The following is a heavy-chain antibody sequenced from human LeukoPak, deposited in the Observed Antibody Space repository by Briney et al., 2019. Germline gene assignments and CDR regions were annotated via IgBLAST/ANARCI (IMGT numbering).Heavy chain of an antibody. CDR1: GFTFSNYD. CDR2: MRYDGSIK. D-gene: IGHD1-7*01. V-gene: IGHV3-30*02. J-gene: IGHJ4*02. CDR3: ARYNWNYPGFDY. Sequence: GRSLRLSCAASGFTFSNYDMHWVRQAPGTGLEWVAIMRYDGSIKYYADSVKGRFTISRDNSKNTLYLQMNSLRAEDTAVYYCARYNWNYPGFDYWGQGTLVTVSS.